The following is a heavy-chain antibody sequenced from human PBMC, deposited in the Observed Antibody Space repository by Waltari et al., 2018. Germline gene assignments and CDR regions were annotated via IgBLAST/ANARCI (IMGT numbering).Heavy chain of an antibody. CDR1: GYSITSDYY. Sequence: QLQLQESGPGLVKPLETLSLTCTVSGYSITSDYYWGWIRQPPGKGLEWIGSRYHTGSTYYNPSLKSRVIISRDTSKNHFSLTLNSVTAADTAVYYCAKAPGPFDVWGPGTMVTVSS. CDR2: RYHTGST. CDR3: AKAPGPFDV. V-gene: IGHV4-38-2*02. J-gene: IGHJ3*01.